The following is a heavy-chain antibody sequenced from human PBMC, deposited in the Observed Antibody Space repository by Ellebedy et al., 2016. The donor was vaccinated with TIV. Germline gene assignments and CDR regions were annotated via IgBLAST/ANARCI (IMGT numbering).Heavy chain of an antibody. CDR2: ILYDGSSK. Sequence: GESLKISCAASGFTFSSYGMHWVRQAPGKGLEWVAVILYDGSSKYYADSVKGRFTISRDNSKNTLYLQMNSLRPEDTAVYYCAKTHLRRGGRHYGMDVWGQGTTVIVSS. V-gene: IGHV3-30*18. CDR1: GFTFSSYG. D-gene: IGHD1-26*01. CDR3: AKTHLRRGGRHYGMDV. J-gene: IGHJ6*02.